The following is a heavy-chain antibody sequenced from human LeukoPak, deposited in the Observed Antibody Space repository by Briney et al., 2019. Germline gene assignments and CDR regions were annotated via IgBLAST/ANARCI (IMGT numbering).Heavy chain of an antibody. V-gene: IGHV1-2*02. D-gene: IGHD2-2*01. CDR1: GYTFTSYG. Sequence: ASVKVSCKASGYTFTSYGISWVRQAPGQGLEWMGWINPNSGGTNYAQKFQGRVTMTRDTSISTAYMELSRLRSDDTAVYYCARDLTNPTPIDYWGQGTLVTVSS. CDR3: ARDLTNPTPIDY. CDR2: INPNSGGT. J-gene: IGHJ4*02.